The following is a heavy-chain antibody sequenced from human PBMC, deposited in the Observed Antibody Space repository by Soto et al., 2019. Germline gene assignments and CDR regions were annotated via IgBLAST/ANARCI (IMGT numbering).Heavy chain of an antibody. J-gene: IGHJ6*02. D-gene: IGHD2-8*01. CDR2: ISYDGSNK. V-gene: IGHV3-30*18. Sequence: GGSLRLSCAASGFTFSSYGMHWVRQAPGKGLEWVAVISYDGSNKYYADSVKGRFTISRDNSKNTLYLQMNSLRAEDTAVYYCAKDRAVYANYYYYYGMDVWGQGTTVTVSS. CDR1: GFTFSSYG. CDR3: AKDRAVYANYYYYYGMDV.